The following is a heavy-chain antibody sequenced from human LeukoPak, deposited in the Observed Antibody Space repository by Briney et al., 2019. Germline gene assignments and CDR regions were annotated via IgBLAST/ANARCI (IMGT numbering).Heavy chain of an antibody. J-gene: IGHJ4*02. CDR3: ATCYGDPFFDY. Sequence: SETLSLTCAVYGGSFSGYYWSWIRQPPGKGLEWIGETNHSGSTNYNPSLKSRVTISVDTSKNQFSLKLSSVTAADTAVYYCATCYGDPFFDYWGQGTLVTVSS. CDR1: GGSFSGYY. V-gene: IGHV4-34*01. CDR2: TNHSGST. D-gene: IGHD2-2*01.